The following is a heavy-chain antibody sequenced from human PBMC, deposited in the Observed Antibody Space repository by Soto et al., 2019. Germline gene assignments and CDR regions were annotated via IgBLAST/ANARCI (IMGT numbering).Heavy chain of an antibody. V-gene: IGHV4-39*01. J-gene: IGHJ4*02. CDR2: IYYSGST. CDR3: EVAAARPGEYYFDY. Sequence: PSETLSLTCTVSGGSISSSSYYWGWIRQPPGKGLEWIGSIYYSGSTYYNPSLKSRVTISVDTSKNQFSLKLSSVTAADTAVYYCEVAAARPGEYYFDYWGQGTLVTVSS. CDR1: GGSISSSSYY. D-gene: IGHD6-13*01.